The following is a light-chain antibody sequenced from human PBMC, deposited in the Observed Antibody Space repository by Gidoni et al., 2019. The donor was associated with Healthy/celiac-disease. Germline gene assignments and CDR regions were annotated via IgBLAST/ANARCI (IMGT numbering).Light chain of an antibody. J-gene: IGKJ1*01. V-gene: IGKV1-5*03. CDR2: KAS. Sequence: DIQLPQSPSTLSASGGDRVTITCRASQRISSWLAWYQQKPGKAPKLLIYKASSLESGVPSRFSGSGSGTEFTLTISSLQPDDFATYYCQQYNSYSQTFGQGTKVEIK. CDR1: QRISSW. CDR3: QQYNSYSQT.